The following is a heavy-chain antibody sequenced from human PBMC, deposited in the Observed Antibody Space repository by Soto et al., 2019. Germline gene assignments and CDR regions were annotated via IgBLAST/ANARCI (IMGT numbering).Heavy chain of an antibody. Sequence: PGGSLRLSCAASGFTFSSYSMNWVRQAPGKGLEWVSSISSSSSYIYYADSVKGRFTISRDNAKNSLYLQMNSLRAEDTAVYYCARVGSYGYYYYYGMDVWGQGTTVTVSS. V-gene: IGHV3-21*01. J-gene: IGHJ6*02. CDR3: ARVGSYGYYYYYGMDV. CDR2: ISSSSSYI. CDR1: GFTFSSYS. D-gene: IGHD5-18*01.